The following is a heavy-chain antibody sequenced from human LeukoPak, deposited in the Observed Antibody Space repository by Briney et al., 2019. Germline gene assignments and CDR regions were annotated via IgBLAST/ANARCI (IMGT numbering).Heavy chain of an antibody. CDR1: GGSISRYY. D-gene: IGHD3-22*01. V-gene: IGHV4-59*01. CDR3: ARDGNSRYYDRSAYFDY. J-gene: IGHJ4*02. Sequence: SETLSLTCTVSGGSISRYYWSWIRQPPGKGLEWIGYIYYSGSTNYNPSLKSRVTISVDTSKNQFSLKLNSVTAADTAVYYCARDGNSRYYDRSAYFDYWGQGTLVTVSS. CDR2: IYYSGST.